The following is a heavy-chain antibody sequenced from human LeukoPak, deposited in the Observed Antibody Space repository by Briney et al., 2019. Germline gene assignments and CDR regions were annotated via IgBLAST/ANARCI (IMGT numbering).Heavy chain of an antibody. CDR2: IYYSGST. V-gene: IGHV4-30-4*07. J-gene: IGHJ5*02. CDR3: ARGHCRTNNCPHDSSWPFDP. Sequence: ASQTLSLTCAVSGGSISSGGYSWSWIRQPPGKGLGWIGYIYYSGSTYYNPSLKSRVTISVDTSKNQFSLRLNSVTAADTAVYYCARGHCRTNNCPHDSSWPFDPWGQGTLVTVST. D-gene: IGHD6-13*01. CDR1: GGSISSGGYS.